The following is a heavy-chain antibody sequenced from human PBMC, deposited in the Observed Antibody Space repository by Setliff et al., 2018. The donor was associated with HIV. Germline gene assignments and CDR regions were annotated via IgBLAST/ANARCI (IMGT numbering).Heavy chain of an antibody. CDR1: GGSISSGSYY. CDR3: ARLMHYYDSFWVLWRENYFDS. Sequence: KPSETLSLTCTVSGGSISSGSYYWTWIRQPAGKGLEWIGHIYTTGSTNYNPSLKSRVTISVDTSKSQFSLKLSSVTAADTAVYYCARLMHYYDSFWVLWRENYFDSWGRGTLVTVSS. CDR2: IYTTGST. J-gene: IGHJ4*01. V-gene: IGHV4-61*09. D-gene: IGHD3-22*01.